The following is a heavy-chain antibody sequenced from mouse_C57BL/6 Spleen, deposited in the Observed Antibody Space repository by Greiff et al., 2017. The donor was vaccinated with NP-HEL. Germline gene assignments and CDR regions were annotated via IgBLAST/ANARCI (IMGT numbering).Heavy chain of an antibody. D-gene: IGHD2-5*01. CDR1: GYTFTEYT. Sequence: VQLQQSGAELVKPGASVKLSCKASGYTFTEYTIHWVKQRSGQGLEWIGWFYPGSGSIKYNEKFKDKATLTADKSSSTVYMELSRLTSEDSAVYFCARHESDYSNYGNYFDYWGQGTTLTVSS. J-gene: IGHJ2*01. CDR2: FYPGSGSI. CDR3: ARHESDYSNYGNYFDY. V-gene: IGHV1-62-2*01.